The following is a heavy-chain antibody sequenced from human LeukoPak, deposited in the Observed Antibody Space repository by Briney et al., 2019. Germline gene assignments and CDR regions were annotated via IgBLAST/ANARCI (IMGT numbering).Heavy chain of an antibody. CDR1: GGSISSYY. Sequence: SETLSLTCTASGGSISSYYLSWIRQPPGKGLEWIGYIYYSGSTNYNPSLKSRVTISVDTSKNQFSLKLSSVTAADTAVYYCARHRSYGSIGYHDYFLDCWGQGTLVTVSS. CDR3: ARHRSYGSIGYHDYFLDC. V-gene: IGHV4-59*08. J-gene: IGHJ4*02. CDR2: IYYSGST. D-gene: IGHD3-16*01.